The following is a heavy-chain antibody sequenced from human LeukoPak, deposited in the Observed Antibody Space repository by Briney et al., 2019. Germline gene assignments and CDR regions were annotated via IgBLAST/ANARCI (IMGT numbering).Heavy chain of an antibody. CDR3: ARIYAPQYMDV. CDR2: IHYSGTT. Sequence: PSETLSLTCTVSGGSISSSNYYWGWIRQPPGKGLEWIGTIHYSGTTYYKPSLNSRVTIHVDTSKNQFSLKLSSMTAADPAVYYCARIYAPQYMDVWGKGTTVTVSS. D-gene: IGHD3-16*01. CDR1: GGSISSSNYY. J-gene: IGHJ6*03. V-gene: IGHV4-39*01.